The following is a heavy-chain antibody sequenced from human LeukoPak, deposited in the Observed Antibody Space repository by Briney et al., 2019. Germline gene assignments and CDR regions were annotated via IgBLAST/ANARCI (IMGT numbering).Heavy chain of an antibody. D-gene: IGHD6-13*01. J-gene: IGHJ3*02. V-gene: IGHV1-18*01. CDR1: GYTFTSYG. CDR2: ISAYNGNT. Sequence: ASVKVSCKASGYTFTSYGISWVRQAPGQGLEWMGWISAYNGNTNYAQKPQGRVTMTTDTSTSTAYMELRSLRSDDTAVYYCARDRSSWLIDAFDIWGQGTMVTVSS. CDR3: ARDRSSWLIDAFDI.